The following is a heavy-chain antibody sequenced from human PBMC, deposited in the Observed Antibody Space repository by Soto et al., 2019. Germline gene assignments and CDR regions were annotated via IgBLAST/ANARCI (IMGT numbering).Heavy chain of an antibody. CDR3: VREGSGWYSRGSFDF. Sequence: GGPLRLSGAASVFSFSNYAMNWVRQAPGKGLEWVSVISGSGGSASYADSVQGRFTISRDNSNNTLYPQMNSLRAEDTAIYSCVREGSGWYSRGSFDFWGRGTMVSVSS. V-gene: IGHV3-23*01. D-gene: IGHD6-19*01. J-gene: IGHJ3*01. CDR1: VFSFSNYA. CDR2: ISGSGGSA.